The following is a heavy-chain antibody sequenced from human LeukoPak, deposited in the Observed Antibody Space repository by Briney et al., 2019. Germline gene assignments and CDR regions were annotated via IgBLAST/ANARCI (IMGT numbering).Heavy chain of an antibody. V-gene: IGHV3-48*04. Sequence: GGSLRLSCAASGFTFSSYSMNWVRQAPGKGLEWVSYISSSGSTIYYADSVKGRFTISRDNAKNSLYLQMNSLRAEDTAVYYCARDIAPKYYYYYYYMDVWGKGTTVTVSS. D-gene: IGHD6-13*01. CDR3: ARDIAPKYYYYYYYMDV. CDR1: GFTFSSYS. CDR2: ISSSGSTI. J-gene: IGHJ6*03.